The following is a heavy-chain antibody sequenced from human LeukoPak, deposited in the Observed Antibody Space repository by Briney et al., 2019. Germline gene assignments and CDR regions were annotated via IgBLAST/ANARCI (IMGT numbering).Heavy chain of an antibody. CDR1: GGTFSSYA. D-gene: IGHD1-26*01. Sequence: SVKVSCKASGGTFSSYAISWVRQAPGQGLEWMGGIIPIFGTANYAQKLQGRVTITADESTSTAYMELSSLRSEDTAVYYCATIPGRRPRGVDDAFDIWGQGTMVTVSS. J-gene: IGHJ3*02. V-gene: IGHV1-69*01. CDR2: IIPIFGTA. CDR3: ATIPGRRPRGVDDAFDI.